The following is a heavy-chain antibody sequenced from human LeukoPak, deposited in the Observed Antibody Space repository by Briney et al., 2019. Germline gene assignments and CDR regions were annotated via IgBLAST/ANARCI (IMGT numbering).Heavy chain of an antibody. CDR2: MYNSGST. J-gene: IGHJ4*02. D-gene: IGHD6-13*01. CDR3: ARVAASGTGPDS. CDR1: SGSVSSGNYF. V-gene: IGHV4-61*01. Sequence: SETLSLTCTVSSGSVSSGNYFWCWIRQPPGKGLEWIGFMYNSGSTTHNPSLKSRVTISVDTSKNQFSLTLTSVTAADTAVYYCARVAASGTGPDSWGQGTLVTVSS.